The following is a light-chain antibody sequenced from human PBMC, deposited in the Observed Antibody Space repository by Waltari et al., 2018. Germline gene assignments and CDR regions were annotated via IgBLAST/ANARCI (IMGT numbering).Light chain of an antibody. CDR3: AGWDDSLNGPV. Sequence: QSVLTQPPSASGTPGPRVTISCSGSLSNLERNTVTRSRQLPGTAPKLLIYGDNQRPSGVPDRFSGSKSGTSASLAISGLQSADEADYYCAGWDDSLNGPVFGGGTKLTVL. V-gene: IGLV1-44*01. CDR1: LSNLERNT. J-gene: IGLJ3*02. CDR2: GDN.